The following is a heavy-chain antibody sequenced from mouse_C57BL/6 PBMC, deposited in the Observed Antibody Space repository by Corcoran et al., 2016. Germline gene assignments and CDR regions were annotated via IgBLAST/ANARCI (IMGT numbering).Heavy chain of an antibody. CDR2: INTYSGVP. V-gene: IGHV9-3*01. CDR3: ARYSNYGYFDV. J-gene: IGHJ1*03. Sequence: QIQLVQSGPELKKPGETVKISCKASGYTFTTYGMSWVKQAPGKGLKWMGWINTYSGVPTYADDFKGRFAFSLETSASTAYLQINNRKNEDTATYFCARYSNYGYFDVWGTGTTVTVSS. CDR1: GYTFTTYG. D-gene: IGHD2-5*01.